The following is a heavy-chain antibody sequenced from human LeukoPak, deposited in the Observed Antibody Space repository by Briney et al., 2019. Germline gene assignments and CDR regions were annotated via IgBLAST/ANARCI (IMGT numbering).Heavy chain of an antibody. V-gene: IGHV3-23*01. D-gene: IGHD6-19*01. CDR2: ISGSGGST. CDR1: GFTFSSYA. J-gene: IGHJ4*02. CDR3: AHGIAVAGTGDY. Sequence: PGGSLRLSCAASGFTFSSYAMSWVRQAPGKGLEWVSAISGSGGSTYYADSVKGRFTISRDNSKNTLYLQMNSLRAEDTAVYYCAHGIAVAGTGDYWGQGTLVTVSS.